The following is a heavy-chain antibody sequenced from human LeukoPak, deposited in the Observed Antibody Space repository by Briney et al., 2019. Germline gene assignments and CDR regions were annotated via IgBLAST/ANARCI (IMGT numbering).Heavy chain of an antibody. Sequence: ASVKVSCKASGYTFTGYYMHWVRQAPGQGLEWMGWINPNSGDTNYAQKFQGRVTMTRDTSISTAYMELNRLRSDDTAVYYCARQHYYDSSGYRLFDYWGQGTLVTVSS. D-gene: IGHD3-22*01. CDR1: GYTFTGYY. CDR3: ARQHYYDSSGYRLFDY. CDR2: INPNSGDT. V-gene: IGHV1-2*02. J-gene: IGHJ4*02.